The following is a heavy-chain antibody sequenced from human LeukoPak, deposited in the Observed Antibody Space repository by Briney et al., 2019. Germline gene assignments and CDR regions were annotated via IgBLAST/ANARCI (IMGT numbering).Heavy chain of an antibody. Sequence: SGKVSCKASGYTFTSYYMHWVRRAPGEGLEGLGIINPSGGSTSYAKKLQGRVTMTRDMSTSPVNIELSRLRSEDTAVYYCARGSDIAAKVGWFDAWGQGTLVTVSS. CDR2: INPSGGST. CDR3: ARGSDIAAKVGWFDA. CDR1: GYTFTSYY. V-gene: IGHV1-46*01. D-gene: IGHD6-13*01. J-gene: IGHJ5*02.